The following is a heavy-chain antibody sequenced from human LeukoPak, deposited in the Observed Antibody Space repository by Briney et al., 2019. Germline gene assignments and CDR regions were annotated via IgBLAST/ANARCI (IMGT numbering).Heavy chain of an antibody. D-gene: IGHD1-7*01. Sequence: SSVKVSCKASGGAFCSYAISWVRQAPGQGLEWMGGIIPIFGTANYAQKFQGRVTMTRDTSTSTLYMELSSLRSDDTAIYYCAKCDETGTTRWFDPWGQGTLVTVSS. CDR1: GGAFCSYA. CDR2: IIPIFGTA. CDR3: AKCDETGTTRWFDP. V-gene: IGHV1-69*05. J-gene: IGHJ5*02.